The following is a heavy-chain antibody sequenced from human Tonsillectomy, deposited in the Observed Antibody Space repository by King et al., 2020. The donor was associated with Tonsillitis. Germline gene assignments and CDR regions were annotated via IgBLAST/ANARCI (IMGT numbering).Heavy chain of an antibody. J-gene: IGHJ4*02. Sequence: VQLVESGGGLVQPGRSLRLSCAASGFTFEQFAMHWVRQAPGKGLEWVSGITYNSGGLVYADSVKGRFTISRDNAKNSVYLQMDRLRPEDTALYFCSRADHYDFWTGCSFDNWGQGTLVTVSS. CDR3: SRADHYDFWTGCSFDN. CDR1: GFTFEQFA. D-gene: IGHD3-3*01. CDR2: ITYNSGGL. V-gene: IGHV3-9*01.